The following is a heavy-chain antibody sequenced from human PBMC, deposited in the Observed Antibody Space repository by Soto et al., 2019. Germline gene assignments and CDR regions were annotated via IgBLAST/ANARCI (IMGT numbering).Heavy chain of an antibody. J-gene: IGHJ4*02. CDR1: GGSFSGYI. D-gene: IGHD1-26*01. Sequence: QVRLQQWGAGLLKPSETLSLTCAVSGGSFSGYIWTWIRQTPGKGLQWIGQINHSGSSIYNPSLKNRVTISTMSNNKFSLELSSVTAADTAMYYCTRGLFSGSSYSGSWYYFDSWGQGTMVTVSS. V-gene: IGHV4-34*01. CDR3: TRGLFSGSSYSGSWYYFDS. CDR2: INHSGSS.